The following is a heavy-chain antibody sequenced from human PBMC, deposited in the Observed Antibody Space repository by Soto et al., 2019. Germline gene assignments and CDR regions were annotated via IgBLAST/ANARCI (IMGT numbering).Heavy chain of an antibody. V-gene: IGHV1-69*12. Sequence: QVQLVQSGAEVKKPGSSVKVSCKASGGTFSNYALISWVRQAPGQGLEWMGGIIPIDATVNYAQKFQGRITITADESTTTAYMDLGSLRSEDTAVYYCARDLLGFGYTYEDVWGQGTTVTVSS. CDR3: ARDLLGFGYTYEDV. D-gene: IGHD3-10*01. CDR2: IIPIDATV. J-gene: IGHJ6*01. CDR1: GGTFSNYA.